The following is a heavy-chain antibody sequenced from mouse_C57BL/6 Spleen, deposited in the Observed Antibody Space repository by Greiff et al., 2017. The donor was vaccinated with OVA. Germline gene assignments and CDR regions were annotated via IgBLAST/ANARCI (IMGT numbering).Heavy chain of an antibody. CDR3: TRGGCYGNFYAMDY. CDR2: IDPETGGT. V-gene: IGHV1-15*01. D-gene: IGHD2-1*01. CDR1: GYTFTDYE. J-gene: IGHJ4*01. Sequence: VQLQQSGAELVRPGASVTLSCKAFGYTFTDYEMHWVKQTPVHGLEWIGAIDPETGGTAYNQKFKGKAILTTDTSSSTAYMELRSLTSEDSAVYYCTRGGCYGNFYAMDYWGQGTSVTVSS.